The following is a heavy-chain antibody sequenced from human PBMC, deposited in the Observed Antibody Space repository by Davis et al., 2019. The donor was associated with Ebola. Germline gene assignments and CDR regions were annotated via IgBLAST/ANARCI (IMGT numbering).Heavy chain of an antibody. J-gene: IGHJ1*01. D-gene: IGHD1-26*01. V-gene: IGHV3-21*01. Sequence: GEFLKTSCAASGITFSTDSMNWVRQAPGKGLEWVSSISSSSSYIYYADSVNGRFTISRDNAKNSLYLQMNSLRAEDTAVYYCARDFGRSYQYFQHWGQGTLVTVSS. CDR2: ISSSSSYI. CDR3: ARDFGRSYQYFQH. CDR1: GITFSTDS.